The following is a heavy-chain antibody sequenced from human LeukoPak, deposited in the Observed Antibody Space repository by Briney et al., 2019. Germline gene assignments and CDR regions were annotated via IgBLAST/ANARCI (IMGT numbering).Heavy chain of an antibody. J-gene: IGHJ4*02. V-gene: IGHV3-48*03. D-gene: IGHD4-17*01. CDR3: ARGEDYGTNSFDY. CDR2: ITTSGRTI. CDR1: GFTFSSYE. Sequence: GGSLRLSCATSGFTFSSYEMNWVRQAPGKGLEWVSYITTSGRTIYYADSVKGRFTISRDNAKNSLYLQMNSLRAEDTAVYYCARGEDYGTNSFDYWGQGTLVTVSS.